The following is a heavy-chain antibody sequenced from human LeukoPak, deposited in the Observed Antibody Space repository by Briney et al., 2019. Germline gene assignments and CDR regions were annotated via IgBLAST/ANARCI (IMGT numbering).Heavy chain of an antibody. CDR2: ISYDGSNK. CDR1: GFTFSSYA. J-gene: IGHJ4*02. Sequence: PGGSLRLSCAASGFTFSSYAMHWVRQAPGKGLECVAVISYDGSNKYYADSVKGRFTISRDNSKNTLYLQMNRLRAEDTAVYYCARGRIRFLEWLLYSVFGYWGQGTLVTVSS. CDR3: ARGRIRFLEWLLYSVFGY. D-gene: IGHD3-3*01. V-gene: IGHV3-30*01.